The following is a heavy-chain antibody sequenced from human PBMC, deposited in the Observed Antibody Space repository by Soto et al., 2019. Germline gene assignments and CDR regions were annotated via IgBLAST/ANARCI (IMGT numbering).Heavy chain of an antibody. CDR1: RYIFTAYF. D-gene: IGHD1-1*01. V-gene: IGHV1-2*02. CDR2: INPNNGAT. CDR3: ASHDPGARFDP. J-gene: IGHJ5*02. Sequence: QVQLVQSGAEVKKPGASVKVSCKAPRYIFTAYFMHWVRQAPGQGLGWMGWINPNNGATHYGLSFQGRVTMTRDTSISTAYLELSSLRSDDTAVYYCASHDPGARFDPWGQGTLVIVSS.